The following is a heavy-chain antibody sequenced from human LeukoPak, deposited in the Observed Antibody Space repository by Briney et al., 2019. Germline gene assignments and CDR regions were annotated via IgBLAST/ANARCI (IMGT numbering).Heavy chain of an antibody. CDR2: VFFSGGT. CDR1: GGSLSTYY. Sequence: SETLSLTCTVSGGSLSTYYWSWIRQPPGKGLEWIGYVFFSGGTKYNPSLKSRLTMSADTSRNQFSMNLSSVNAADTAVYFCARELRSGVPFGYWGQGKLVIV. CDR3: ARELRSGVPFGY. V-gene: IGHV4-59*01. D-gene: IGHD2-2*03. J-gene: IGHJ4*02.